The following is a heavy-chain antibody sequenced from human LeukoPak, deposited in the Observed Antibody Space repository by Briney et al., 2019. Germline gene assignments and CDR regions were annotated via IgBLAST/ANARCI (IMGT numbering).Heavy chain of an antibody. J-gene: IGHJ6*02. CDR3: ARYCSGGSCYIGYYYGMDV. CDR1: GFTFSSYA. D-gene: IGHD2-15*01. Sequence: GGSLRLSCAASGFTFSSYAMHWVRQAPGKGLEWVAVISYDGSNKYYADSVKGRFTISRDNSKNTLYLQMNSLRAEDTAVYYCARYCSGGSCYIGYYYGMDVWGQGTTVTVSS. V-gene: IGHV3-30-3*01. CDR2: ISYDGSNK.